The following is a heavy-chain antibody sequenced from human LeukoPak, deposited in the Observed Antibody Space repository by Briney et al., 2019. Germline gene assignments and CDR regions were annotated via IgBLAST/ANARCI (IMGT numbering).Heavy chain of an antibody. CDR3: AGYQVAADYYFDH. CDR1: GGSISNYF. CDR2: IYYRGST. J-gene: IGHJ4*02. D-gene: IGHD2-15*01. Sequence: PSETLSLTCTVSGGSISNYFWSCLRQPPGKGLEWIGYIYYRGSTNYNPSLQSRVTISVDTSKNQFSLKLSSVTAADTAVYYCAGYQVAADYYFDHWGQGTLVTVSS. V-gene: IGHV4-59*01.